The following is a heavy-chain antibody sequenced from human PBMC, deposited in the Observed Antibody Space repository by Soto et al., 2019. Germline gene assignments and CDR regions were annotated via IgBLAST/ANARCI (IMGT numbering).Heavy chain of an antibody. CDR2: INRSGTT. CDR3: ARVGGVVYAVRYYYYYYGMDV. V-gene: IGHV4-34*01. Sequence: SETLSLTCAVNGGSFSGYYWSWIRQPPGKGLEWIGEINRSGTTNYNPSLKSRVTISADTSKNQISLKLRSATAADTAVYFCARVGGVVYAVRYYYYYYGMDVWGQGTTVTSP. CDR1: GGSFSGYY. D-gene: IGHD2-8*02. J-gene: IGHJ6*02.